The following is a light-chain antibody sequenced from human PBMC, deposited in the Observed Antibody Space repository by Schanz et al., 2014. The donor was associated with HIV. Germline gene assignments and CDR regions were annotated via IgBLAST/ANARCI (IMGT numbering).Light chain of an antibody. CDR3: QQYGNSPFT. Sequence: EIVLTQSPVILSLSPGERATLSCRASQSVSTDLAWFQQKPGQAPRLLIYAASTRAADIPARFSGSGSGTDFTLTISSLGPEDFAVYYCQQYGNSPFTFGPGTKVDIK. CDR2: AAS. CDR1: QSVSTD. V-gene: IGKV3-20*01. J-gene: IGKJ3*01.